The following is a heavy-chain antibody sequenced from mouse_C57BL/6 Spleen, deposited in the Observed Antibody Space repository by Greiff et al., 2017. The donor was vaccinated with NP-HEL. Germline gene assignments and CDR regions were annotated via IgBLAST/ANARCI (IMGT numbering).Heavy chain of an antibody. V-gene: IGHV5-17*01. CDR3: AKGGSSYVGYAMDY. CDR2: ISSGSSTI. CDR1: GFTFSDYG. J-gene: IGHJ4*01. D-gene: IGHD1-1*01. Sequence: EVKLMESGGGLVKPGGSLKLSCAASGFTFSDYGMHWVRQAPEKGLEWVAYISSGSSTIYYADTVKGRFTISRDNAKNTLFLQMTSLRSEDTAMYYCAKGGSSYVGYAMDYWGQGTSVTVSS.